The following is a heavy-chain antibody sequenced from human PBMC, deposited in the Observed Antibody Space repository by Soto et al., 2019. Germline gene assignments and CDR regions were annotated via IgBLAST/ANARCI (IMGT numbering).Heavy chain of an antibody. V-gene: IGHV3-48*03. D-gene: IGHD2-15*01. CDR2: ISSSGSTI. J-gene: IGHJ6*02. Sequence: GGSLRLSCAASGFTFSSYEMNWVRQAPGKGLEWVSYISSSGSTIYYADSVKGRFTISRDNAKNSLYLQMNSLRAEDTAVYYCARARVVVDATYYYYGMDVWGQGTTVTVSS. CDR1: GFTFSSYE. CDR3: ARARVVVDATYYYYGMDV.